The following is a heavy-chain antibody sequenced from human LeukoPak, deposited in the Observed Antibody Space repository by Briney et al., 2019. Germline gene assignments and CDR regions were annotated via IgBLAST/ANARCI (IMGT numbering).Heavy chain of an antibody. CDR3: ARLTPPFDY. Sequence: PGGSLRLSCAASGFTFSSYDMSWVRQAPGKGLEWVSYISGAGGTTYYADSVKGRFTISRDNSKNTLYLQMNSLRAEDTAVYYCARLTPPFDYWGQGTLVTVSS. J-gene: IGHJ4*02. CDR2: ISGAGGTT. D-gene: IGHD3-16*01. CDR1: GFTFSSYD. V-gene: IGHV3-23*01.